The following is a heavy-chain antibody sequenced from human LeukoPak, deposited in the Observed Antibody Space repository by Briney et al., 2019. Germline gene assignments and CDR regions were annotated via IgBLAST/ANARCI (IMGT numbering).Heavy chain of an antibody. CDR1: GFTFNSYA. Sequence: GGSLRLSCAASGFTFNSYAMYWVRQAPGKGLEWVSGIFGSGGSAHYADSVKGRFTISRDNSKNAVYLQMDSLRVEDTAVYYCGTTTTGYRSGRYPGWPVDYWGQGTLVTVSS. D-gene: IGHD6-19*01. V-gene: IGHV3-23*01. J-gene: IGHJ4*02. CDR3: GTTTTGYRSGRYPGWPVDY. CDR2: IFGSGGSA.